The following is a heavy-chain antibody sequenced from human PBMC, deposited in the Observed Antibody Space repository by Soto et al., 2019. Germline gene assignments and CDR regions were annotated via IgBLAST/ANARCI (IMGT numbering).Heavy chain of an antibody. Sequence: DVKLVESGGGLVQPGDSLRLSCEVSGFIFSMYSMSWVRQTPGKGLEWVAKIPKDGVDGHYADSVKGRFTISSNNGKNSLYLQRNILRAEDTAVYYCARDLLILPAHDFFYGSDVWGRGATVTVSS. J-gene: IGHJ6*02. V-gene: IGHV3-7*03. CDR3: ARDLLILPAHDFFYGSDV. D-gene: IGHD2-21*02. CDR2: IPKDGVDG. CDR1: GFIFSMYS.